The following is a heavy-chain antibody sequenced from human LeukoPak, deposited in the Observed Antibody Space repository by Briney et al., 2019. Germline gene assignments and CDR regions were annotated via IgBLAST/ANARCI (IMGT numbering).Heavy chain of an antibody. CDR3: ARDSRYYDSSGYGRWGFDI. V-gene: IGHV4-31*03. CDR2: IYYSGST. J-gene: IGHJ3*02. CDR1: GGSISSGGYY. D-gene: IGHD3-22*01. Sequence: PSQTLSITCTVSGGSISSGGYYWSWIRQHPGKGLEWIGYIYYSGSTYYNPSLKSRVTISVDTSKNQFSLKLSSVTAADTAVYYCARDSRYYDSSGYGRWGFDIWGQGTMVTVSS.